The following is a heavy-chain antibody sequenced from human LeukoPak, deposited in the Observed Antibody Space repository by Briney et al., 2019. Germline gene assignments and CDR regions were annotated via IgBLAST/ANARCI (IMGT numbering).Heavy chain of an antibody. Sequence: PGGSLRLSCAASGFAFSPTTMDWVRQAPGKGLEWVSFISGSSSSTFYADSVKGRFTVSRDNAKNSLYLQMNSLRDEDTAVYYCARNPGGIGDYWGQGTLMTLSS. CDR1: GFAFSPTT. D-gene: IGHD1-26*01. CDR2: ISGSSSST. CDR3: ARNPGGIGDY. V-gene: IGHV3-48*02. J-gene: IGHJ4*02.